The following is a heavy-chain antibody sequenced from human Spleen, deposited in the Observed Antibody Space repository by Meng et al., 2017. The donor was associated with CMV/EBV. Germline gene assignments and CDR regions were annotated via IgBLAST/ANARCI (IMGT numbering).Heavy chain of an antibody. V-gene: IGHV3-7*01. Sequence: GESLKISCAASRFTFSGYWMSWVRQAPGKGLEWVANINQDGSEKSYVDSVRGRFTISRDNANNSLYLQMHSLRAGDTAVYYCARDNHGFGDLREDVWGQGTMVTVSS. CDR3: ARDNHGFGDLREDV. D-gene: IGHD3-10*01. CDR1: RFTFSGYW. CDR2: INQDGSEK. J-gene: IGHJ6*02.